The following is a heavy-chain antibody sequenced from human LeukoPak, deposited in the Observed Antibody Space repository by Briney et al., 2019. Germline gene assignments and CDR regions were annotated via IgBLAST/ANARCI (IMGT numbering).Heavy chain of an antibody. CDR2: ISYIGGT. J-gene: IGHJ3*01. Sequence: PSETLSPTCTVSGGSISRYYWSWIRQPPGKGLEWIGYISYIGGTNYNPSLKSRVTISIDTSKNEVSLMLTSVTAADTAVYYCASDSISTNAFDAWGQGTMVTVSS. V-gene: IGHV4-59*01. CDR1: GGSISRYY. D-gene: IGHD2-2*01. CDR3: ASDSISTNAFDA.